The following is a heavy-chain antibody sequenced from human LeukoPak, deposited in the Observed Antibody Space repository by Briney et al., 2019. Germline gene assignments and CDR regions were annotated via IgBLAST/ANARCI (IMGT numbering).Heavy chain of an antibody. D-gene: IGHD3-3*01. CDR2: IYYSGST. V-gene: IGHV4-59*12. Sequence: TSETLSLTCTVSGGSISNYYWSWIRQPPGKGLEWIGYIYYSGSTNYNPSLKSRVTMSVDTSKNQFSLNLSSVTAADTAVYYCARGYYDFWSGHSSYMDVWGKGTTVTVSS. CDR1: GGSISNYY. J-gene: IGHJ6*03. CDR3: ARGYYDFWSGHSSYMDV.